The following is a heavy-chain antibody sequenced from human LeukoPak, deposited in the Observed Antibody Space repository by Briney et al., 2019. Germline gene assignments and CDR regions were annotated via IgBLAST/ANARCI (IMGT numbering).Heavy chain of an antibody. CDR2: IKQDGSEK. V-gene: IGHV3-7*01. D-gene: IGHD4/OR15-4a*01. CDR1: GFTFISYW. J-gene: IGHJ3*02. CDR3: ARSANSAFDI. Sequence: PGGSLRLSCAASGFTFISYWMSWVRQAPGKGLEWVANIKQDGSEKYYVDSVKGRFTISRDNAKNSLYLQMNSLRAEDTAVYYCARSANSAFDIWGQGTMITDSS.